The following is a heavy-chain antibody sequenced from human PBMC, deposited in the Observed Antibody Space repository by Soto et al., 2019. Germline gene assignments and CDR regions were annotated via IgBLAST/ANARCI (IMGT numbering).Heavy chain of an antibody. D-gene: IGHD6-13*01. V-gene: IGHV4-59*08. Sequence: PSETLSLTCTVSGGSISSYYWSWIRQPPGKGLEWIGYIYYSGSTNYNPSLKSRVTISVDTSKNQFSLKLSSVTAADTAVYYCARHSIAAAGIFYYYMDVWGKGTTVTVSS. CDR1: GGSISSYY. CDR3: ARHSIAAAGIFYYYMDV. CDR2: IYYSGST. J-gene: IGHJ6*03.